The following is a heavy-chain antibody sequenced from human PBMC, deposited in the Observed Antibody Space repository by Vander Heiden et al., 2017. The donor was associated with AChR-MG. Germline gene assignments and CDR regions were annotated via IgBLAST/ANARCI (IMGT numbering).Heavy chain of an antibody. CDR3: ATTGGRGDFWSSIPEDYYMDV. CDR1: GYSFTSYA. D-gene: IGHD3-3*01. V-gene: IGHV1-8*01. J-gene: IGHJ6*03. Sequence: QVQLVQSGAEVKKPGASVKVSCKASGYSFTSYAISWVRQATGQGLEWMGWMHPNSGNTGFAQKFQGRVTMTRNTSISTAYMELSSLRSEDTAVYYCATTGGRGDFWSSIPEDYYMDVWGKGTTVTVSS. CDR2: MHPNSGNT.